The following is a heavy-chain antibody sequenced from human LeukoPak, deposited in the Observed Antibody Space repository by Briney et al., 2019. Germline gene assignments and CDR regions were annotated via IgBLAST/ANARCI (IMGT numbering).Heavy chain of an antibody. J-gene: IGHJ4*02. Sequence: GGSLRLSCAASGFTFSSYAMNWVRQAPGKGLEWVSAISNSGSSTYYADSVKGRFTISRDNSKSTLYLQMNTLRAEDTAIYYCAKHYYGSGTYLDYWGQGTLVTVSS. D-gene: IGHD3-10*01. CDR1: GFTFSSYA. CDR2: ISNSGSST. V-gene: IGHV3-23*01. CDR3: AKHYYGSGTYLDY.